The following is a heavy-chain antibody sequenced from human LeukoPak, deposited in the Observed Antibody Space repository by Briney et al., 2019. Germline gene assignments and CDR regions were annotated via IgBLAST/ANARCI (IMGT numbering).Heavy chain of an antibody. CDR1: GYTFTSYG. V-gene: IGHV1-46*01. CDR2: INPSGGST. J-gene: IGHJ5*02. Sequence: ASVKVSCKASGYTFTSYGISWVRQAPGQGLEWMGIINPSGGSTSYAQKFQGRVTMTRDTSTSTVYMELSSLRSEDTAVYYCARRAIRRWWFDPWGQGTLVTVSS. D-gene: IGHD4-23*01. CDR3: ARRAIRRWWFDP.